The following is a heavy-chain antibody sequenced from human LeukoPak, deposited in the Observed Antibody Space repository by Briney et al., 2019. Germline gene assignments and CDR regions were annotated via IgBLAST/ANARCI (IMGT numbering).Heavy chain of an antibody. Sequence: ASVKVSCKASEYTFTSYYMHWVRQAPGQGLEWMGIINPSGGSTSYAQKFQGRVTMTRDTSTSTVYMELSSLRSEDTAVYYCARDNTEYSSGWYGPGYFDYWGQGTLVTVSS. CDR1: EYTFTSYY. V-gene: IGHV1-46*01. J-gene: IGHJ4*02. CDR3: ARDNTEYSSGWYGPGYFDY. D-gene: IGHD6-19*01. CDR2: INPSGGST.